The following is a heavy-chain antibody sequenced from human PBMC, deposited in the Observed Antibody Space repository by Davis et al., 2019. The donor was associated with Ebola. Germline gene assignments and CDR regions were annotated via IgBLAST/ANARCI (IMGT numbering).Heavy chain of an antibody. V-gene: IGHV3-53*01. CDR2: IYSGGST. D-gene: IGHD3-22*01. Sequence: GESLKISCAASGFTVSSNYMSWVRQAPGKGLEWVSVIYSGGSTYYADSVKGRFTISRDNSKNTLYLQMNSLRAEDTAVYYCAREGYYYDSSGYHRYGMDVWGQGTTVTVSS. J-gene: IGHJ6*02. CDR3: AREGYYYDSSGYHRYGMDV. CDR1: GFTVSSNY.